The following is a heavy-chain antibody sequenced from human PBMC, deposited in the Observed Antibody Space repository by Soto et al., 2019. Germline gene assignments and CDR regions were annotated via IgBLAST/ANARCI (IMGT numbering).Heavy chain of an antibody. J-gene: IGHJ4*02. CDR3: ARRGDQTTIFGVVITYYFDY. CDR1: GYTFTSYD. D-gene: IGHD3-3*01. CDR2: MNPNSGNT. V-gene: IGHV1-8*01. Sequence: QVQLVQSGAEVKKPGASVKVSCKASGYTFTSYDINWVRQATGQGLEWMGWMNPNSGNTGYAQKFQGRVTMTRNTSISTAYMELSSLRSEDTAVHYCARRGDQTTIFGVVITYYFDYWGQGTLVTVSS.